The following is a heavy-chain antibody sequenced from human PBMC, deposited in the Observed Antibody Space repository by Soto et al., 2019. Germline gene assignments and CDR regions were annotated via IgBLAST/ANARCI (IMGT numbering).Heavy chain of an antibody. Sequence: QVHLVQSGAEVKKPGASVKVACKASGYTFTGYYIHWVRQAPGQGLEWMGWINPNSGGTNYAQKFQGWVTMTRDTSISTAYMELTRLTSDDTAVYYCARVSHSGYEYYYGMDVWGQGTTVTVSS. J-gene: IGHJ6*02. CDR2: INPNSGGT. D-gene: IGHD5-12*01. CDR3: ARVSHSGYEYYYGMDV. CDR1: GYTFTGYY. V-gene: IGHV1-2*04.